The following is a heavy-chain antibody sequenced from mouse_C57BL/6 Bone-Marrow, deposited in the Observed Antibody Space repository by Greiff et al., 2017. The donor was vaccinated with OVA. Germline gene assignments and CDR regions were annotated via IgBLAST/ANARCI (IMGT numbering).Heavy chain of an antibody. J-gene: IGHJ4*01. D-gene: IGHD1-1*01. V-gene: IGHV1-54*01. CDR3: ARWTAVLRRGYYYAMDY. CDR2: INPGSGGT. CDR1: GYAFTNYL. Sequence: QVQLKESGAELVRPGTSVKVSCKASGYAFTNYLIEWVKQRPGQGLEWIGVINPGSGGTNYNEKFKGKATLTADKSSSTAYMQLSSLTSEDSAVYFCARWTAVLRRGYYYAMDYWGQGTSVTVSS.